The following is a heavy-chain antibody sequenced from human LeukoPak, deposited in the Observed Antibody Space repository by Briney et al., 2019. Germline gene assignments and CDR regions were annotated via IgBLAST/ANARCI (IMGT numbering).Heavy chain of an antibody. CDR3: ARGRGKIVATIGPYYYYYYMDV. V-gene: IGHV1-18*01. D-gene: IGHD5-12*01. Sequence: ASVKVSCKASGYTFTSYGISWVRQAPGQGLEWMGWISAYNGNTNYAQKLQGRVTMTTDTSTSTAYMELRSLRSDDTAVYYCARGRGKIVATIGPYYYYYYMDVWGKGTTVTVSS. CDR1: GYTFTSYG. J-gene: IGHJ6*03. CDR2: ISAYNGNT.